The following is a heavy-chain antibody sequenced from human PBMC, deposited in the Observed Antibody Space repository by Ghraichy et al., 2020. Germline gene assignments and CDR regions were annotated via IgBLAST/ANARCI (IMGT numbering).Heavy chain of an antibody. CDR2: ISDSGIT. D-gene: IGHD1-26*01. J-gene: IGHJ4*02. Sequence: SQTLSLTCTVSGGSVSSGSYYWNWIRQPPGKGLEWIGYISDSGITDYNPSLKSRVTISLDTSKNQFSLKLTSVTTADTAVYFCARRAGAFLRYFDYWGQGSLVTVSS. CDR3: ARRAGAFLRYFDY. V-gene: IGHV4-61*01. CDR1: GGSVSSGSYY.